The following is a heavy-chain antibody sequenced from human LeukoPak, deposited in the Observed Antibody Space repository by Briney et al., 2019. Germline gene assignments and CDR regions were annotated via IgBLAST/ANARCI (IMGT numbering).Heavy chain of an antibody. J-gene: IGHJ3*02. D-gene: IGHD2-2*02. V-gene: IGHV1-18*01. CDR1: GYTFTSYG. CDR2: ISAYNGNT. Sequence: GASVKVSCKASGYTFTSYGISWVRQAPGQGLEWMGWISAYNGNTNYAQKLQGRVTMTTDTSTSTAYMELRSLRSDDTAVYYCARDLRYCRSTSCYIHAFDIWGQGTMVTVSS. CDR3: ARDLRYCRSTSCYIHAFDI.